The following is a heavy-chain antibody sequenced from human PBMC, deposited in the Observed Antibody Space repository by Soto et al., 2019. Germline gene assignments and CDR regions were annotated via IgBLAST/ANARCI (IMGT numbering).Heavy chain of an antibody. CDR3: AKDRDPDGIWTFDS. J-gene: IGHJ5*01. CDR2: IIGGDGDK. Sequence: EVQLLEHGGQLVQPGESLRLSCAASGFTFRTFTMNWVRQAPGKGLEWVSGIIGGDGDKFYSDSVKGRFTISRDNSMDMLFLQMSSLRVDDTAVYYCAKDRDPDGIWTFDSWGQGTLVTGSS. V-gene: IGHV3-23*01. D-gene: IGHD3-9*01. CDR1: GFTFRTFT.